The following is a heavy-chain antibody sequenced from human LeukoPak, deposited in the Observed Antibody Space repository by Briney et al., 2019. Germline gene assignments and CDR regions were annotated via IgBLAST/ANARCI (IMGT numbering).Heavy chain of an antibody. D-gene: IGHD6-13*01. V-gene: IGHV3-74*01. CDR1: GFTFSSYW. J-gene: IGHJ4*02. Sequence: PGGSLRLSCSVSGFTFSSYWMHWIRQAPGKGLEWVSRINSDGSGTSHADPVKGRFTISRDNAKNTLYLQMNSLRVDDTGVYYCTRGIAESGTDYWGQGTLVTVSS. CDR2: INSDGSGT. CDR3: TRGIAESGTDY.